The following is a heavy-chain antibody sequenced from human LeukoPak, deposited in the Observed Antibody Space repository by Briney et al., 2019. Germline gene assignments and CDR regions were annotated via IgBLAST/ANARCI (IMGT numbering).Heavy chain of an antibody. CDR1: GFTFSNFW. V-gene: IGHV3-74*01. CDR3: ARDAVDTANAV. Sequence: PGGSLRLSCAASGFTFSNFWMHWVRQAPGKGLVWVALIYGDGSITSYADSVKGRFTISRDNAKNTLYLQMNSLRAEDTAVYYCARDAVDTANAVWGQGTTVTVSS. D-gene: IGHD5-18*01. CDR2: IYGDGSIT. J-gene: IGHJ6*02.